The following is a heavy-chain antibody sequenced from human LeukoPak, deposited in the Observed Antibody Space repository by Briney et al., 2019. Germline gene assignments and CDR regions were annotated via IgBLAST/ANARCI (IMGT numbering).Heavy chain of an antibody. CDR3: ARAQAANYDCPLDL. J-gene: IGHJ5*02. V-gene: IGHV1-69*05. CDR1: GGTFSKYA. D-gene: IGHD5-12*01. CDR2: IIPFLDTS. Sequence: GASVKVSCKASGGTFSKYALSWVRQAPGQGLEWMGAIIPFLDTSNYPPKFQDRVTITTDESTSTAYMDLSSLRSDDTAVYYCARAQAANYDCPLDLWGQGTLVTVSS.